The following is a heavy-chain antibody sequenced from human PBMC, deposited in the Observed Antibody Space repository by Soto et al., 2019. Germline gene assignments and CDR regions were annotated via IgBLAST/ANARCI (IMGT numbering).Heavy chain of an antibody. J-gene: IGHJ6*03. CDR3: ARDRMQLRTMGSMYYYMDV. CDR1: GGTFSSYT. V-gene: IGHV1-69*04. D-gene: IGHD5-18*01. Sequence: SVKVSCKASGGTFSSYTISWVRPAPGQGLEWMGRIIPILGIANYAQKFQGRVTITADKSTSTAYMELSSLRSEDTAVYYCARDRMQLRTMGSMYYYMDVWGKRTTVTVSS. CDR2: IIPILGIA.